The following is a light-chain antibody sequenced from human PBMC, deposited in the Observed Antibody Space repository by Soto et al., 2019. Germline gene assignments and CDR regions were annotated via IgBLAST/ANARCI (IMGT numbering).Light chain of an antibody. CDR2: EVS. CDR3: TSYGGSENVL. V-gene: IGLV2-8*01. J-gene: IGLJ2*01. CDR1: SSDVGGYNY. Sequence: QSVLTQPPSASGSPGQSVAISCTGTSSDVGGYNYVSWYQQHPGKPPKLMIYEVSQRPSGVPDRFSGSKSGNTASLIVSGLQAEDEADYYCTSYGGSENVLFGGGTKVTVL.